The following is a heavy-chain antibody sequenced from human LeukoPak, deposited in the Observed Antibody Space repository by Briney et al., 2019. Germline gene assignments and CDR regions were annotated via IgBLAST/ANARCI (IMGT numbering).Heavy chain of an antibody. CDR2: IYHSGST. Sequence: PQTLSLTCTVSGGSISSGGYYWSWIRQPPGKGLEWIGYIYHSGSTYYNPSLKSRVTISVDTSKNQFSLKLSSVTAADTAVYYCAKLTGYYDSSRNWYFDLWGRGTLVTVSS. CDR1: GGSISSGGYY. J-gene: IGHJ2*01. V-gene: IGHV4-30-2*01. D-gene: IGHD3-22*01. CDR3: AKLTGYYDSSRNWYFDL.